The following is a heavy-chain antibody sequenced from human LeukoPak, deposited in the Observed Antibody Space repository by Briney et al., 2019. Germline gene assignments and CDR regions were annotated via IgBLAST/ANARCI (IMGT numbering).Heavy chain of an antibody. CDR1: GYSLSSDYY. J-gene: IGHJ4*02. CDR3: ARGGYQLVLWDYFDY. D-gene: IGHD2-2*01. CDR2: IYTSGST. V-gene: IGHV4-38-2*02. Sequence: PSETLSLTCTVSGYSLSSDYYWGWIRQPPGKGLEWIGSIYTSGSTSYNPSLKSRVTMSVDTSKNQFSLKLSSVTAADTAVYYCARGGYQLVLWDYFDYWGQGTLVTVSS.